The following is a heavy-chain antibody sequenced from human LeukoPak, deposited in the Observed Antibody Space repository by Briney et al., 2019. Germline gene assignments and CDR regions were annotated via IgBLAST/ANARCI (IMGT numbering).Heavy chain of an antibody. D-gene: IGHD2-2*01. J-gene: IGHJ6*03. CDR1: GFNFNTYS. CDR2: ISRSGSTI. CDR3: ARVGPADSSYYNYYHTDV. V-gene: IGHV3-48*04. Sequence: GGSLRLSCAASGFNFNTYSINWIRQAPGKGLEWISYISRSGSTIFYADSVKGRFTVSRDNAKNSLNLEMNSLRAEDTAVYYCARVGPADSSYYNYYHTDVWGKGTTVTVSS.